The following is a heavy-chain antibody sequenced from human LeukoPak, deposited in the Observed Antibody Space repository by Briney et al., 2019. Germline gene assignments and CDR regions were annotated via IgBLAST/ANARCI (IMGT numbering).Heavy chain of an antibody. J-gene: IGHJ4*02. CDR2: TYYKSKWYN. V-gene: IGHV6-1*01. CDR3: ARRVGTSDCFDY. CDR1: GDSVSSNSAA. D-gene: IGHD2-21*02. Sequence: SQTLSLTCGISGDSVSSNSAAWHWIRQSPSRGLEWLGRTYYKSKWYNDYAVSVKSRITINPDTSENQFSLHLNSVTPEDTAVYYCARRVGTSDCFDYWGQGTLVTVSS.